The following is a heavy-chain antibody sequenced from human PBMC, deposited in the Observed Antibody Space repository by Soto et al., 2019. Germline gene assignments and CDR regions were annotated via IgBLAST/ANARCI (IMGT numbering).Heavy chain of an antibody. J-gene: IGHJ4*02. CDR3: ASSPPAMVAPNI. CDR1: GGSVSSYS. Sequence: SETLSLTCTVSGGSVSSYSWTWVRQPPGKGLEWIGYVYYSESTHYNPSLKSRVTISLDTSKNQFSLKLTSVTAADTAMYFCASSPPAMVAPNIWGQGTLVTVSS. D-gene: IGHD5-18*01. V-gene: IGHV4-59*02. CDR2: VYYSEST.